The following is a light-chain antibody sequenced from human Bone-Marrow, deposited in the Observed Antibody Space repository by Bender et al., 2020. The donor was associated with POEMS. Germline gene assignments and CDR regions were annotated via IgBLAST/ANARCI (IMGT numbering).Light chain of an antibody. V-gene: IGLV1-44*01. CDR2: INN. CDR3: QAWDSNTAREV. Sequence: QSVLTQPPSASGTPGQRVTISCSGSSSNIGTNPVNWYQQLPGTAPKLLIYINNQRPSGVPDRFSGSNSGNTATLTISGTQSIDEADYYCQAWDSNTAREVFGTGTKVIVL. J-gene: IGLJ1*01. CDR1: SSNIGTNP.